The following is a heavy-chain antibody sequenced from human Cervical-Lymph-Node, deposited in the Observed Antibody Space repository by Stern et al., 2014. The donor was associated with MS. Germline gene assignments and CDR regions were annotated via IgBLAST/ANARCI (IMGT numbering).Heavy chain of an antibody. D-gene: IGHD3-22*01. CDR1: AYTFTSYY. CDR2: INPSGTST. J-gene: IGHJ4*02. V-gene: IGHV1-46*01. Sequence: QVQLVESGAEVKKPGASVKVSCKASAYTFTSYYMQWVRQAPGQGLEWMGIINPSGTSTSYAQKFQGRVTMPRETSTSTVYMEMSSLRSEDTAMYYCASSSYDSSGYPYDYWGQGTLVTVSS. CDR3: ASSSYDSSGYPYDY.